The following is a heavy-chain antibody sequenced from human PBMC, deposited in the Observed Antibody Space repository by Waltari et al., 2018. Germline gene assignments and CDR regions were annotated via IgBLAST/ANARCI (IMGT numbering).Heavy chain of an antibody. J-gene: IGHJ4*02. Sequence: EVTLVESGGYLVQPGGFLRLSCAASAFTFSRDWMSWVRQAPGKGLEWVANINRDGSEKYHVESVKGRFTISRDNAKNSLYLQMNSLRGEDTAVYYCARGSRQADYWGQGTLVTVSS. CDR3: ARGSRQADY. CDR1: AFTFSRDW. CDR2: INRDGSEK. V-gene: IGHV3-7*03.